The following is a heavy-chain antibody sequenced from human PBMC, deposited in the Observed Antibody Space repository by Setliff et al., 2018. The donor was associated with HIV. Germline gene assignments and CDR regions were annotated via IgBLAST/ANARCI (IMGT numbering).Heavy chain of an antibody. CDR1: GYTFTGYF. J-gene: IGHJ3*02. V-gene: IGHV1-2*06. D-gene: IGHD2-8*01. CDR2: IIPNSAGT. Sequence: ASVKVSCKASGYTFTGYFIHWVRQAPGQGLEWMGRIIPNSAGTNYAQKFQGRVTMTRDTSISTAYMELSRLRSDDTAVYYCATKGYCTNGVCLDAFDIWGQGTMVTVSS. CDR3: ATKGYCTNGVCLDAFDI.